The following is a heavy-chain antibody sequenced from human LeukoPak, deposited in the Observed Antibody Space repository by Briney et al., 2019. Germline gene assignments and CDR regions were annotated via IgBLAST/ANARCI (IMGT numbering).Heavy chain of an antibody. CDR3: ARERYDSSGIFDY. D-gene: IGHD3-22*01. CDR2: ISSSGSTI. J-gene: IGHJ4*02. CDR1: GFTFSSYE. V-gene: IGHV3-48*03. Sequence: PGGSLRLSCAASGFTFSSYEMNWVRQAPGKGLEWVSYISSSGSTIYYADSVKGRFTISRDNAKNSLYLQMNSLRAEDTAVYYCARERYDSSGIFDYWGQGILVTVSS.